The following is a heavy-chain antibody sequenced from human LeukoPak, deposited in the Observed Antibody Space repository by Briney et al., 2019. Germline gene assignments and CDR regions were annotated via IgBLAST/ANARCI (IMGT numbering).Heavy chain of an antibody. V-gene: IGHV3-33*06. CDR2: IWYDGSNK. J-gene: IGHJ4*02. CDR3: AKGKGYSYGSSDY. CDR1: GFTFSYHD. Sequence: PGGSLRLSCAASGFTFSYHDMHWVRQAPGKGLEWVAVIWYDGSNKYYADSVKGRFTISRDNSKNTLYLQMNSLRAEDTAVYYCAKGKGYSYGSSDYWGQGTLVTVSS. D-gene: IGHD5-18*01.